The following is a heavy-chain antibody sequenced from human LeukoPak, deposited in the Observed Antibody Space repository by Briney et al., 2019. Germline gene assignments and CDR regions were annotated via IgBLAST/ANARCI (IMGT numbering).Heavy chain of an antibody. CDR2: IYYSGST. V-gene: IGHV4-59*08. CDR1: GGSISSYY. CDR3: ARHKAISGRAVALDY. Sequence: SETLSLTCTVSGGSISSYYWSWIRQPPGKGLEWIGYIYYSGSTNYNPSLKSRVTISVDTSKNQFSLKLSSVTAADTAVYYCARHKAISGRAVALDYWGQGTLVTVSS. D-gene: IGHD6-19*01. J-gene: IGHJ4*02.